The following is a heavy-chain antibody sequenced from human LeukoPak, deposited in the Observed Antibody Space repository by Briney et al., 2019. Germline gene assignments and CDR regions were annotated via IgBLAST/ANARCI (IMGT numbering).Heavy chain of an antibody. J-gene: IGHJ6*02. CDR2: IYSGGST. CDR1: GFTVSINY. Sequence: GGSLRLSCAPSGFTVSINYMSWARQAPGKGLEWVSVIYSGGSTYYPDSVKGRFTISRDNSKNTLYLQMNSQRAEDPAVYYCARDLTAPGSYYYYGMDVWGQGTTVTVSS. D-gene: IGHD3-10*01. V-gene: IGHV3-66*01. CDR3: ARDLTAPGSYYYYGMDV.